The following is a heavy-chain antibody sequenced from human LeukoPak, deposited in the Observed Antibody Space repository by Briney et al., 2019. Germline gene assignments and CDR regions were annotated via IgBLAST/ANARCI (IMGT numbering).Heavy chain of an antibody. V-gene: IGHV3-30*02. CDR1: GFTFSSYG. Sequence: GGSLRLSCAASGFTFSSYGMHWVRQAPGKGLEWVAVIWYDGSNKYYADSVKGRFTISRDNSKNTLYLQMNSLRAEDTAVYYCAKDDGGRMATHYYYYYGMDVWGQGTTVTVSS. CDR2: IWYDGSNK. J-gene: IGHJ6*02. D-gene: IGHD4-23*01. CDR3: AKDDGGRMATHYYYYYGMDV.